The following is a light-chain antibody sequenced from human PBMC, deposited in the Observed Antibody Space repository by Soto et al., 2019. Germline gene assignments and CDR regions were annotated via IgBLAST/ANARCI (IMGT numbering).Light chain of an antibody. J-gene: IGLJ2*01. V-gene: IGLV3-21*04. CDR1: NIGSKS. CDR3: QVWDIGSGVI. Sequence: SYELTQPPAVSVAPGKTAKITCGGSNIGSKSVHWYQQKPGQAPVLVIYYDTHRPSGVPERLSGSNSGSTAALTISRGEAGDEAAYYCQVWDIGSGVIFGGGTKLTVL. CDR2: YDT.